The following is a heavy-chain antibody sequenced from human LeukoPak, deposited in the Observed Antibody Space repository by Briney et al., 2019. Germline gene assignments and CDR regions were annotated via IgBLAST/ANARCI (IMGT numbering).Heavy chain of an antibody. D-gene: IGHD5-18*01. V-gene: IGHV3-23*01. J-gene: IGHJ4*02. Sequence: GGSLRLSCAASGFTFSKYAMTWVRQAPGKGLECVSAIGGSVAGTYSADSVKGRFTISRDNSKNTLYLQMNSLRAEDTAVYYCAKVSTMVTFSDYWGQGTLVTVSS. CDR1: GFTFSKYA. CDR3: AKVSTMVTFSDY. CDR2: IGGSVAGT.